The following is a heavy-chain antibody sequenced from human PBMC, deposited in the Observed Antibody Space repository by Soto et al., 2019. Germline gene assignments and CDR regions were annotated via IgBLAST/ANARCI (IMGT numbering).Heavy chain of an antibody. Sequence: QVQLVESGGGVVQPGRSLRLSCVASGFMFSSYGMHWVRQAPGKGLEWVAVIWYDGSNKYYADSVKGRFTISRDNSKNTLYQQMNSLRAEDKAVYYCARGRADCSSTSCSKYFDYWGQGTLVTVSS. CDR1: GFMFSSYG. D-gene: IGHD2-2*01. CDR3: ARGRADCSSTSCSKYFDY. V-gene: IGHV3-33*01. J-gene: IGHJ4*02. CDR2: IWYDGSNK.